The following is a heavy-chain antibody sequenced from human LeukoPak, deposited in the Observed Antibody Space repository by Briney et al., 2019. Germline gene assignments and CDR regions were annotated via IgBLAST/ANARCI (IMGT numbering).Heavy chain of an antibody. Sequence: PGGSLRLSCAASGFTFSSYAMHWVRQAPGKGLEWVAVISYDGSNKYYADSVKGRFTISRDNSKNTLYLQMNSLRAEDTPVYYCARDYYDSSGYLEYFQHWGQGTLVTVSS. D-gene: IGHD3-22*01. J-gene: IGHJ1*01. CDR1: GFTFSSYA. CDR3: ARDYYDSSGYLEYFQH. V-gene: IGHV3-30-3*01. CDR2: ISYDGSNK.